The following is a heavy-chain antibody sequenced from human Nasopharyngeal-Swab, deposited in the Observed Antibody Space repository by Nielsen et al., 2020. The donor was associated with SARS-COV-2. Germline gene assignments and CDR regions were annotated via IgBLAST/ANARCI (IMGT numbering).Heavy chain of an antibody. V-gene: IGHV1-69*08. Sequence: SVKVSCKVSGGTFNSYSFSWVRQAPGQGLEWMGRIIPLIGTPDYAQNFQGRVTIGADKSTTTVYLEMRRLRPDDTAIYYCARVGRYDDFLDWGQGTLVTVSS. J-gene: IGHJ4*02. CDR2: IIPLIGTP. CDR3: ARVGRYDDFLD. D-gene: IGHD3-3*01. CDR1: GGTFNSYS.